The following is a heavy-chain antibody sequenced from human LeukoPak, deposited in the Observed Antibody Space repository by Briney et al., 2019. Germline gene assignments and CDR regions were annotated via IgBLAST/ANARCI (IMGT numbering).Heavy chain of an antibody. Sequence: SETLSLTCTVSGGSISSSSYYWGWIRQPPGKGLEWIGSIYYSGSTYYNPSLKSRVTISVDTSKNQFSLKLSSVTAADTAVYYCARQAVGGWRILDWFDPWGQGTLVTVSS. CDR2: IYYSGST. J-gene: IGHJ5*02. V-gene: IGHV4-39*01. CDR1: GGSISSSSYY. D-gene: IGHD6-19*01. CDR3: ARQAVGGWRILDWFDP.